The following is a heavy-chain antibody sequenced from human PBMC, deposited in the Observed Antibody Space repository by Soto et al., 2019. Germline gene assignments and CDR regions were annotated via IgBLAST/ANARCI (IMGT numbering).Heavy chain of an antibody. Sequence: QVQLVQSGAEVKKPGASVKVSCKASGYTFTSYGISWGRQAPGQGLEWMGWISAYNGNTNYAQKLQGRVTMTTDTSTSTAYMELRSLRSDDTAVYYCARDINYYGSGSYLPSDYWGQGTLVTVSS. CDR3: ARDINYYGSGSYLPSDY. V-gene: IGHV1-18*01. J-gene: IGHJ4*02. CDR1: GYTFTSYG. CDR2: ISAYNGNT. D-gene: IGHD3-10*01.